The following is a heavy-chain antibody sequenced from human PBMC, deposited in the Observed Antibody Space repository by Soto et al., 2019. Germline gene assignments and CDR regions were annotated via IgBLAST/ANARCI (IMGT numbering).Heavy chain of an antibody. D-gene: IGHD3-22*01. J-gene: IGHJ6*02. CDR1: GFTFSSYG. CDR2: IWYDGSNK. CDR3: ARDSSYYYDSSGSYYYYYGMDV. V-gene: IGHV3-33*01. Sequence: GGSLRLSCAASGFTFSSYGMHWVRQAPGKGLEWVAVIWYDGSNKYYADSVKGRFTISRDNSKNTLYLQMNSLRAEDTAVYYCARDSSYYYDSSGSYYYYYGMDVWGQGTTVTVSS.